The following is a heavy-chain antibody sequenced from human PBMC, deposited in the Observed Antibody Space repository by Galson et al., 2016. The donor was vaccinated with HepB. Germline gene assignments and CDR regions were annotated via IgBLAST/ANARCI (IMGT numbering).Heavy chain of an antibody. CDR2: IYSGGTT. Sequence: SLRLSCAASGFTVSSDYMSWVRQAPGKGLEWVSVIYSGGTTYYAASVKGRFTISRDNSKNTLYLQMNSMRTEDKAVYYCARDDYSGGRGSPDYWGQGTLVTVSS. J-gene: IGHJ4*02. V-gene: IGHV3-53*01. CDR1: GFTVSSDY. CDR3: ARDDYSGGRGSPDY. D-gene: IGHD4/OR15-4a*01.